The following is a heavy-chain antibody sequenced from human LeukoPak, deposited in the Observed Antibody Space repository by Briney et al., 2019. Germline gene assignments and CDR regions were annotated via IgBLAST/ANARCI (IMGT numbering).Heavy chain of an antibody. CDR2: ISGSGGST. Sequence: PGGSLRLSCAASGFTFSNYSMNWVRQAPGKGLEWVSAISGSGGSTYYADSVKGRFTISRDNSKNTLYLQMNSLRAEDTAVYYCAKDRNGVTPYDAFDIWGQGTMVTVSS. CDR3: AKDRNGVTPYDAFDI. D-gene: IGHD2-21*02. CDR1: GFTFSNYS. V-gene: IGHV3-23*01. J-gene: IGHJ3*02.